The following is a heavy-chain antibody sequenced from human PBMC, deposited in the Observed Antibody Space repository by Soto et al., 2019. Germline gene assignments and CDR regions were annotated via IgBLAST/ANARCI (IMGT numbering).Heavy chain of an antibody. J-gene: IGHJ4*02. CDR1: GGSFSGYY. V-gene: IGHV4-34*01. Sequence: QVQLQQWGAGLLKPSETLSLTCAVYGGSFSGYYWSWIRQPPGKGLEWIGEINHSGSTNYNPSLKSRVTISVDTSKNQFSLKLSSVTAADTAVYYCASTLIGRYCSSTSCYRGFGDYWGQGTLVTVSS. CDR3: ASTLIGRYCSSTSCYRGFGDY. D-gene: IGHD2-2*01. CDR2: INHSGST.